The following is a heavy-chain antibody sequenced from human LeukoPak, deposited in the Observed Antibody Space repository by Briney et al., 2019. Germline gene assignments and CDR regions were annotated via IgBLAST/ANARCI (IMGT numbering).Heavy chain of an antibody. J-gene: IGHJ5*02. CDR3: ARGEGSGGYYNRFDP. CDR1: GGSFSGYY. Sequence: SETLSLTCTVYGGSFSGYYWSWIRQPPGKGLEWIGEINHSGSTNYNPSLKSRVTISVDTSKNQFSLKLSSVTAADTAVYYCARGEGSGGYYNRFDPWGQGTLVTVSS. D-gene: IGHD3-10*01. CDR2: INHSGST. V-gene: IGHV4-34*01.